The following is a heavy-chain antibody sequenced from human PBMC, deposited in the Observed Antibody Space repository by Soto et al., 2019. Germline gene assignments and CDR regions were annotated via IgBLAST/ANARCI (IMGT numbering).Heavy chain of an antibody. CDR3: AKGTPALTV. D-gene: IGHD2-2*01. V-gene: IGHV3-30*18. CDR1: GFTFSSYG. J-gene: IGHJ4*02. Sequence: GSLRLSCAASGFTFSSYGMHWVRQAPGKGLEWVAVISYDGSNKYYADSVKGRFTISRDNSKNTLYLQMNSLRAEDTAVYYCAKGTPALTVWGQGTLVTVSS. CDR2: ISYDGSNK.